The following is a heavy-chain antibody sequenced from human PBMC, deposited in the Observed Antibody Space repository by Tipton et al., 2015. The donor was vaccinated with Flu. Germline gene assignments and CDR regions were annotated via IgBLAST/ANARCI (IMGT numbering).Heavy chain of an antibody. CDR3: ARDGSGDYVGGYFDY. D-gene: IGHD4-17*01. Sequence: SLRLSCAASGFTSSSYSMNWVRQAPGKGLEWVSSISSSSSYIYYADSVKGRFTISRDNAKNSLYLQMNSLRAEDTAVYYCARDGSGDYVGGYFDYWGQGTLVTVSS. CDR2: ISSSSSYI. V-gene: IGHV3-21*01. CDR1: GFTSSSYS. J-gene: IGHJ4*02.